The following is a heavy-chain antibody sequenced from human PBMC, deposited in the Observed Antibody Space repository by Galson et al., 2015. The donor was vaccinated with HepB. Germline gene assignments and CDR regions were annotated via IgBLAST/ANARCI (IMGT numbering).Heavy chain of an antibody. Sequence: SLRLSCAASGFTFSDYGMHWVRQAPGKGLEWLAVIWYDGSNKYYADSLEGRLTISRDNSKNTLYLQMNSLRAEDTAVYYCAREGMTAVTNFDYWGQGTLVTVSS. CDR1: GFTFSDYG. CDR3: AREGMTAVTNFDY. V-gene: IGHV3-33*01. CDR2: IWYDGSNK. J-gene: IGHJ4*02. D-gene: IGHD4-17*01.